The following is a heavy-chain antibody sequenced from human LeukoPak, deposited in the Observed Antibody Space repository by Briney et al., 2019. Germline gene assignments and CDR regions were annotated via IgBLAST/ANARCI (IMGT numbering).Heavy chain of an antibody. CDR2: INHSGST. D-gene: IGHD3-22*01. CDR3: ARVGYYYDSSGYYAPDY. J-gene: IGHJ4*02. Sequence: SETLPLTCAVYGGSFSGYYWSWIRQPPGKGLEWIGEINHSGSTNYNPSLKSRVTISVDTSKNQFSLKLSSVTAADTAVYYCARVGYYYDSSGYYAPDYWGQGTLVTVSS. CDR1: GGSFSGYY. V-gene: IGHV4-34*01.